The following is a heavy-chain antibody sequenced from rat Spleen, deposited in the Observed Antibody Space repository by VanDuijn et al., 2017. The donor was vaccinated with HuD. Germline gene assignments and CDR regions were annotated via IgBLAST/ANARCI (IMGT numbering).Heavy chain of an antibody. J-gene: IGHJ3*01. CDR1: GFTFNNYW. CDR2: ISYDGSST. Sequence: EVQLVESGGGLVRPGRSLKLSCVASGFTFNNYWMSWIRQAPTKGLEWVATISYDGSSTYYRDSVKGRFTISRDNAKSTLYLQMDSLRSEDTATYYCTSHYDGTYPFTYWGQGTLVTVSS. CDR3: TSHYDGTYPFTY. V-gene: IGHV5-29*01. D-gene: IGHD1-12*02.